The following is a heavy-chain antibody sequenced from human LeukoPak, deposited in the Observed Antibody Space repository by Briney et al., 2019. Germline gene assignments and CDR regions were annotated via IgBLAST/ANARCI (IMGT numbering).Heavy chain of an antibody. D-gene: IGHD7-27*01. V-gene: IGHV3-11*04. CDR2: IGTRGIST. J-gene: IGHJ6*02. CDR1: GFTFSDYY. CDR3: ARPWGYYYYYGMDV. Sequence: GGSLRLSCAVSGFTFSDYYMSWIRQAPGKGLEWLSYIGTRGISTYYADSVKGRFTISRDNTKNSLYLQMNSLRAEDTAVYYCARPWGYYYYYGMDVWGQGTTVTVSS.